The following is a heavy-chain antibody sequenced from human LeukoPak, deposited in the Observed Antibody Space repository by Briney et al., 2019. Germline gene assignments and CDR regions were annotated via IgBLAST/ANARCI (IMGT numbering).Heavy chain of an antibody. D-gene: IGHD4-23*01. CDR1: GFTFNNYA. CDR2: ISSDRRTI. CDR3: ARDDYGGKLDI. Sequence: GGSLRLSCAASGFTFNNYAMHWVRQAPGMGLEWVAVISSDRRTINYADSVSGRFTISRDNSKNTLYLQMNSLRAEDTAVYYCARDDYGGKLDIWGQGTVVTVSS. V-gene: IGHV3-30*04. J-gene: IGHJ3*02.